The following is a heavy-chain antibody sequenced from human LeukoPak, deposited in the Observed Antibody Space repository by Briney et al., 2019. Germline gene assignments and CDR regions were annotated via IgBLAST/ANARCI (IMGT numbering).Heavy chain of an antibody. D-gene: IGHD3-10*01. CDR1: GYTLTELS. J-gene: IGHJ4*02. V-gene: IGHV1-24*01. Sequence: ASAKVSCKVSGYTLTELSMHWVRQAPGKGLEWMGGFDPEDGETIYAQKFQGRVTMTEDTSTDTAYMELSSLRSEDTAVYYCATVPSMVRGVQYFDYWGQGTLVTVSS. CDR3: ATVPSMVRGVQYFDY. CDR2: FDPEDGET.